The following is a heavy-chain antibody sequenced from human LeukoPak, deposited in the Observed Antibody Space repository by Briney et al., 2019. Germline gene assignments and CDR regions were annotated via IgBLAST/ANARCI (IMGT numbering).Heavy chain of an antibody. Sequence: SETLSLTCTVSGGSISSGDYYWSWIRQPPGKGLEWIGFVYYSGSTSYNPSLKSRVTISVDTSKNQFSLKLSSVTAADTAVYYCAREYESSGYHFDYWGQGTLVTVSS. D-gene: IGHD3-22*01. CDR1: GGSISSGDYY. CDR3: AREYESSGYHFDY. V-gene: IGHV4-30-4*01. CDR2: VYYSGST. J-gene: IGHJ4*02.